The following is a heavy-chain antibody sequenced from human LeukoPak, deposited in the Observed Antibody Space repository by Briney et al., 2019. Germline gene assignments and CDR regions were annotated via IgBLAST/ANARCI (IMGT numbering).Heavy chain of an antibody. V-gene: IGHV4-31*01. J-gene: IGHJ4*02. CDR3: ARDPTPGMYYFDY. CDR1: GDSINTGGYY. Sequence: SETLSLTCTVSGDSINTGGYYWNWIRQHPRKGLEWIGYIYYTGSTYYNPSLKSPPAISLDTSKNRFSLRLSSVTAADTAVYYCARDPTPGMYYFDYWGQGNLVTVSS. D-gene: IGHD4-11*01. CDR2: IYYTGST.